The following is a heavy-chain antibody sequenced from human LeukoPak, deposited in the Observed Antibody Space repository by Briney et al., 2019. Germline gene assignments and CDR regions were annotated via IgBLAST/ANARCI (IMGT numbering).Heavy chain of an antibody. CDR1: GGSISSYY. CDR2: IYYSGST. J-gene: IGHJ4*02. CDR3: ARHSSDYDFWSGYPYYFDY. V-gene: IGHV4-59*08. Sequence: SETLSLTCTVSGGSISSYYWSWIRQPPGKGLEGIGYIYYSGSTNYNPSLKSRVTISVDTSKNQFSLKLSSVTAADTAVYYCARHSSDYDFWSGYPYYFDYWGQGTLVTVSS. D-gene: IGHD3-3*01.